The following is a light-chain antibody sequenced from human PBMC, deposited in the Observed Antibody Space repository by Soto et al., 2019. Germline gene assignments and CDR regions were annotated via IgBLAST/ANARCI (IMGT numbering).Light chain of an antibody. J-gene: IGLJ2*01. V-gene: IGLV2-8*01. Sequence: QSALTQPPSASGSPGQSVTISCTGTSSDVGGYNYVSWYQQHPGKAPKLMIYEVNKRPSGVPDRFSGSKSGNTASLTVSGLQAEYEADYYCSSYAGSNNVLFGGGTQLTVL. CDR1: SSDVGGYNY. CDR3: SSYAGSNNVL. CDR2: EVN.